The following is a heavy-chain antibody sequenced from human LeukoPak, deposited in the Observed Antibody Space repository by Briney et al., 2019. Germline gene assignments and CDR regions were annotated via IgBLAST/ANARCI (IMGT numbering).Heavy chain of an antibody. Sequence: ASVKVSCKASGYTFTGYYMHWVRQAPGQGLEWMGWINPNSGGTNYAQKFQGRVTMTRDTSISTAYMELSRLRSDDTAVYYCAGVVVRGVISAPPGYWGQGTLVTVSS. CDR1: GYTFTGYY. D-gene: IGHD3-10*01. V-gene: IGHV1-2*02. J-gene: IGHJ4*02. CDR3: AGVVVRGVISAPPGY. CDR2: INPNSGGT.